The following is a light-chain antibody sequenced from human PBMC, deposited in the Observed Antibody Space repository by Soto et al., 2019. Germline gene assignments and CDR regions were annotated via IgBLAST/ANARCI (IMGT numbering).Light chain of an antibody. CDR2: DAS. J-gene: IGKJ1*01. V-gene: IGKV3-11*01. Sequence: EIVLTQFAATLYFSPGYRSTLSCRASQSVSSYLAWYQQKPGQAPRLLIYDASNRATGIPARFSGSGSGTDFTLTISRLETEDFAVYYCQQRTNWWTFGQGTKVDIK. CDR3: QQRTNWWT. CDR1: QSVSSY.